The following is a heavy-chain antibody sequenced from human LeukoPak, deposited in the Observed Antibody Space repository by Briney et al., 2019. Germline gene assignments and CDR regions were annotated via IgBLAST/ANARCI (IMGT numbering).Heavy chain of an antibody. CDR1: GGTFSSYA. D-gene: IGHD1-26*01. J-gene: IGHJ4*02. CDR3: ASGSGTYYHQGY. CDR2: IIPILDIP. Sequence: GASVKVSCKASGGTFSSYAISWVRQAPGQGLEWMGRIIPILDIPDYAQKFQGRLTITADESTSTAYMELSSLSSEDTAVYYCASGSGTYYHQGYWGQGTLVTVSS. V-gene: IGHV1-69*04.